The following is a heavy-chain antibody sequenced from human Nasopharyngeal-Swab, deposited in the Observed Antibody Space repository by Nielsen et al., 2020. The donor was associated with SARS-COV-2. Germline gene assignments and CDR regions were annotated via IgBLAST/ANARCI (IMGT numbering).Heavy chain of an antibody. D-gene: IGHD3-10*01. Sequence: SCTVSGGSISSGSYYWSWIRQPAGMGLEWIGRIYTSGSTNYNPSLKSRVTISVDTSKNQFSLKLSSVTAADTAVYYCARDNRALYYFDYWGQGTLVTVSS. CDR3: ARDNRALYYFDY. J-gene: IGHJ4*02. CDR1: GGSISSGSYY. CDR2: IYTSGST. V-gene: IGHV4-61*02.